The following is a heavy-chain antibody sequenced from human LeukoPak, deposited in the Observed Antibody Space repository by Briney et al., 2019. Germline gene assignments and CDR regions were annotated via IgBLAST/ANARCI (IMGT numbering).Heavy chain of an antibody. D-gene: IGHD3-22*01. CDR2: IYSGGST. CDR1: GFTVSSNY. J-gene: IGHJ4*02. CDR3: ARSTYYYDNSGYYPGDY. V-gene: IGHV3-53*01. Sequence: GGSLRLSCAASGFTVSSNYMSWVRQAPGKGLEWVSVIYSGGSTYYADSGKGRFTISRDNSKNTLYLQMNSLRAEDTAVYYCARSTYYYDNSGYYPGDYWGQGTLVTVSS.